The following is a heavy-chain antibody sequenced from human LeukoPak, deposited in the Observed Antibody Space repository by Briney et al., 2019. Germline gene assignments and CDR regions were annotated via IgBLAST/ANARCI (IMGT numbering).Heavy chain of an antibody. CDR1: GFTFDDYG. J-gene: IGHJ6*03. CDR3: ARENVGGSGSRHYYYYMDV. V-gene: IGHV3-20*04. D-gene: IGHD3-10*01. Sequence: GGSLGLSCAASGFTFDDYGMSWVRQAPGKGLEWVSGINWNGGSTGYADSVKGRFTISRDNAKNSLYLQMNSLRAEDTALYYCARENVGGSGSRHYYYYMDVWGKGTTVTVSS. CDR2: INWNGGST.